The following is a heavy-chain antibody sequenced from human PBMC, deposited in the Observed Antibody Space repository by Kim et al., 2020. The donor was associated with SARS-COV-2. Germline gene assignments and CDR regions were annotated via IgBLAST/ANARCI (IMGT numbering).Heavy chain of an antibody. J-gene: IGHJ4*02. CDR1: GYNFSRFW. CDR2: IYPGDSNT. CDR3: ARHFLSGAAVQSDY. V-gene: IGHV5-51*01. Sequence: GESLKISCKGSGYNFSRFWIGWVRQMPEKGLEWMGIIYPGDSNTIYSPSFQGQVTISADKSINTAYLQWSSLKPSDTAMYYCARHFLSGAAVQSDYWGQGTLVTVSS. D-gene: IGHD3-10*01.